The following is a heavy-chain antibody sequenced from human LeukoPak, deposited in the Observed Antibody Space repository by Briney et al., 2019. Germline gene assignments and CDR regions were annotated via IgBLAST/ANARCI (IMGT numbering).Heavy chain of an antibody. Sequence: GGSLRLSCAASGFTFSSYSMNWVRQAPGKGLEWVSSISSSSSYIYYADSVKGRFTISRDNAKNSLYLQMNSLGAEDTAVYYCARTPYSSGWYYFDYWGQGTLVTVSS. D-gene: IGHD6-19*01. CDR3: ARTPYSSGWYYFDY. CDR1: GFTFSSYS. J-gene: IGHJ4*02. CDR2: ISSSSSYI. V-gene: IGHV3-21*01.